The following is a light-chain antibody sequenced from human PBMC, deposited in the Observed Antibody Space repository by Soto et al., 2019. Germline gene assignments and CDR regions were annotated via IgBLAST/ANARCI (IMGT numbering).Light chain of an antibody. J-gene: IGLJ2*01. Sequence: QSVLTQPPSVSGAPGQRVTITCTGSSSNIGARYDVHWYQQFPGTVPKLLIYGNSNRPSGVPDRFSGSKSGTSASLAITGLQAEDEADYYCQSYDSSLSGVVFGGGTKVTVL. CDR3: QSYDSSLSGVV. V-gene: IGLV1-40*01. CDR1: SSNIGARYD. CDR2: GNS.